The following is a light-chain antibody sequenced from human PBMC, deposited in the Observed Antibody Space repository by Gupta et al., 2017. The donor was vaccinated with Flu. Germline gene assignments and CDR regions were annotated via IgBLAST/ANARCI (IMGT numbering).Light chain of an antibody. V-gene: IGKV1-39*01. CDR3: QQKDT. Sequence: DIQVTQSPSSLSASVGGRVTITCRTGQSISSYVNWYQQKPGEAPRLLIYGASRLHSGVPSRFSGSASGTDFTLTISSLQPEDFATYDGQQKDTFGQGTKLEIK. J-gene: IGKJ2*01. CDR2: GAS. CDR1: QSISSY.